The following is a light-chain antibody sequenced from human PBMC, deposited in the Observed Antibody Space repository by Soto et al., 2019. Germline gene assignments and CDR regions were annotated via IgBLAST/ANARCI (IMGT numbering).Light chain of an antibody. J-gene: IGKJ3*01. CDR3: QYQDDC. Sequence: DIRMTQSPSTLSASVGDRVTITCRASQSISTWLAWYQQKPGKAPKLLIHDASSLESGVPSRFSGSGSGTEFNLTISSLQPDDFATYYCQYQDDCFGPGTKVDIK. V-gene: IGKV1-5*01. CDR2: DAS. CDR1: QSISTW.